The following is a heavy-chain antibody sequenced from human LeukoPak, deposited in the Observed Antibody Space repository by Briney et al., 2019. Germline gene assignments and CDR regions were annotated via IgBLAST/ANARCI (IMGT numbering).Heavy chain of an antibody. CDR2: ISASGDTT. J-gene: IGHJ4*02. Sequence: GGSLRLSCAASGFTFSTYGMSWVRQAPGKGLEWVSSISASGDTTDYADSVKGRFTISRDNSKDTVYLQINSLRAEDTAVYFCARSHDYGDYWGQGTLVTVSS. CDR3: ARSHDYGDY. CDR1: GFTFSTYG. V-gene: IGHV3-23*01.